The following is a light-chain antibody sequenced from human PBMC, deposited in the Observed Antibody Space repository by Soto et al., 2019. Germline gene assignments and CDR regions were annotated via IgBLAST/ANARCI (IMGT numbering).Light chain of an antibody. V-gene: IGLV2-11*01. J-gene: IGLJ3*02. CDR2: DVS. CDR1: SSDVGGYNY. CDR3: CSYAGSPLV. Sequence: QAVVTQPRSVSGSPGQSVTISCTGTSSDVGGYNYVSWYQQHPGKAPKLMIYDVSKRPSGVPDRFSGSKSGNTASLTISGLQAEDEADYYCCSYAGSPLVFGGGTKLNVL.